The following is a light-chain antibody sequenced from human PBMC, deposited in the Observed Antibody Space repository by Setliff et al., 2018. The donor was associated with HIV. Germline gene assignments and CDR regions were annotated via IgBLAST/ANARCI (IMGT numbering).Light chain of an antibody. Sequence: QSVLTQPASVSGSPGQSITISCTGTSSDVGGYSHVSWYQQHPDKAPKLIIYEVSNRPSGVSNRFSGSKSGNTASLTISGLQAEDEADYYCSSYAVTNTLPFGTGTKVTVL. J-gene: IGLJ1*01. CDR1: SSDVGGYSH. CDR3: SSYAVTNTLP. V-gene: IGLV2-14*01. CDR2: EVS.